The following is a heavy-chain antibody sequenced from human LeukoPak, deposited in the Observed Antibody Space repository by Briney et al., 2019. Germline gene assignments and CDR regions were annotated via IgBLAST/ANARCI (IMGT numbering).Heavy chain of an antibody. D-gene: IGHD6-19*01. V-gene: IGHV4-61*01. CDR2: IYYSGST. J-gene: IGHJ4*02. CDR3: ASQEVAGTGYFDY. Sequence: PSETLSLTCTVSGGSVTSGSYYWSWIRQPPGKGLEWIGYIYYSGSTNYNPSLKSRVTISVDTSKNQFSLKLSSVTAADTAVYYCASQEVAGTGYFDYWGQGTLVTVSS. CDR1: GGSVTSGSYY.